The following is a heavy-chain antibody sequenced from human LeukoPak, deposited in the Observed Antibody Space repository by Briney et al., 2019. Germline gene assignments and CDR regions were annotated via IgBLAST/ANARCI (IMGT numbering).Heavy chain of an antibody. CDR2: INPSGGNT. V-gene: IGHV1-46*01. J-gene: IGHJ4*02. CDR1: GYTFTSYY. CDR3: ARGENYYGSGSYAPHFDY. D-gene: IGHD3-10*01. Sequence: GASVKVSCQASGYTFTSYYMHWVRPAPGQGREWMGIINPSGGNTGYAQKFQGRVTINRNTSISTAYMELSSLRSEDTAVYYCARGENYYGSGSYAPHFDYWGQGTLVTVSS.